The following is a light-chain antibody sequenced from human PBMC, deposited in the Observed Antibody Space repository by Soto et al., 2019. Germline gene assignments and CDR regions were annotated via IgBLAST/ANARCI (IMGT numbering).Light chain of an antibody. CDR3: CSYTASDIWV. CDR2: AVS. J-gene: IGLJ3*02. V-gene: IGLV2-11*01. CDR1: NSDVGGYNF. Sequence: QSALTQPRSVSGSPGQSVTISCTGTNSDVGGYNFVSWYQQLPGKAPKLMISAVSQRPSGVPDRFSGSKSGNTPSLTISGLQADDEADYFCCSYTASDIWVFGGGTKLTVL.